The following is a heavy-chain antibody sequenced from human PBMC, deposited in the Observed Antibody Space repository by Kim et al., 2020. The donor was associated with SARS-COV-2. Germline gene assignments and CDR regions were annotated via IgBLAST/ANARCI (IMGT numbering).Heavy chain of an antibody. CDR3: VTGTLREGAGLCDAFDM. D-gene: IGHD3-16*01. CDR1: AGSLSDYF. CDR2: IHFGGST. Sequence: SETLSLTCTVSAGSLSDYFWGWIRQPPGKGLEWMGYIHFGGSTFYKPSLKSRVSLSLDTSRSRFSLKMASMTPADTAVYYCVTGTLREGAGLCDAFDMWGQGTTVTVSS. J-gene: IGHJ3*02. V-gene: IGHV4-59*01.